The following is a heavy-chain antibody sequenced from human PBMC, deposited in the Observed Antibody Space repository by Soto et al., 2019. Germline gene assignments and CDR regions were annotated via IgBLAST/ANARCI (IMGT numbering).Heavy chain of an antibody. Sequence: SETLSLTCTVSGFTISSYYWSWIRQPPGKGLEWIGCIYYSGSTNYNPSLKSRVTISVDTSKNQFSLKLSSVTAADTAVYYCARHPYCYDSSGYYYPPPWFDPWGQGTLVTVSS. D-gene: IGHD3-22*01. CDR3: ARHPYCYDSSGYYYPPPWFDP. J-gene: IGHJ5*02. CDR2: IYYSGST. CDR1: GFTISSYY. V-gene: IGHV4-59*08.